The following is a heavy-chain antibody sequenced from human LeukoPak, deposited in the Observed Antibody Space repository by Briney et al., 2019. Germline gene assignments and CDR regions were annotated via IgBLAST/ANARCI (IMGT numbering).Heavy chain of an antibody. CDR1: GGSFSGYY. CDR2: IHHSGTT. V-gene: IGHV4-34*01. CDR3: AAARGAASTPFDY. J-gene: IGHJ4*02. Sequence: SETLSLTCAVYGGSFSGYYWSWLRQPPGGGVGLVGEIHHSGTTNYKPALKSRVTISVDPSKSQFSLKLNSVTAAATAVYYCAAARGAASTPFDYWGQGTLVTVSS. D-gene: IGHD6-13*01.